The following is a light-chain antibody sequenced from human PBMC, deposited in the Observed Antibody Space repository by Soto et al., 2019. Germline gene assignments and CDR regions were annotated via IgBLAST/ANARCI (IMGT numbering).Light chain of an antibody. V-gene: IGLV2-14*01. Sequence: QSALTQPASVSGSPGQSITISCTGTSSDVGGYNYVSWYQQYPGKAPKLMIYDVSNRPSGVFNRFSGSKSGNTASLTISGLQAEDEADYYCSSYTSSSARVFGTGTKVTV. CDR3: SSYTSSSARV. J-gene: IGLJ1*01. CDR1: SSDVGGYNY. CDR2: DVS.